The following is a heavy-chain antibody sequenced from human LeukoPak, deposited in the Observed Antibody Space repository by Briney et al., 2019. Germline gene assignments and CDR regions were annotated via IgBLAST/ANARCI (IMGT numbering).Heavy chain of an antibody. D-gene: IGHD6-6*01. CDR1: GGSFISSSYY. V-gene: IGHV4-39*01. J-gene: IGHJ4*02. CDR2: IYYSGST. Sequence: PSETLSLTCTVSGGSFISSSYYWGWIRQPPGKGLEWIGSIYYSGSTYYNPSLKSRVTISVDTSKNQFSLKLSSVTAADTAVYYCARSLGDSSSSGWGQGTLVTVSS. CDR3: ARSLGDSSSSG.